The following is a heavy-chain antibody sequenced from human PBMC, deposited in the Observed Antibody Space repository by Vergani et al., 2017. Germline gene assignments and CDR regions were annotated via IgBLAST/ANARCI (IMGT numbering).Heavy chain of an antibody. CDR2: ISGSGGST. J-gene: IGHJ4*02. Sequence: VQLVESGGGVVQPGRSLRLSCAASGFTFSSYAMSWVRQAPGKGLEWVSAISGSGGSTYYADSVKGRFTISRDNSKNTLYLQMNSLRAEDTAVYYCAKGLIVVVAEFDYWGQGTLVTVSS. CDR1: GFTFSSYA. CDR3: AKGLIVVVAEFDY. D-gene: IGHD2-15*01. V-gene: IGHV3-23*04.